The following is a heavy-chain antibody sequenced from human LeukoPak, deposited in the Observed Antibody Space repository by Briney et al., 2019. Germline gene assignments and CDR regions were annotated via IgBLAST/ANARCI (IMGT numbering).Heavy chain of an antibody. Sequence: GGSLRLSCSASGFTCSSYTMHWVRQAPGKGLEYVSAISSNGGSTYYADSVKGRFTISRDNSKNTLYLQMSSLRAEDTAVYYCVNADYYDTSNYYYRYFQYWGQGTLVTVSS. V-gene: IGHV3-64D*09. CDR3: VNADYYDTSNYYYRYFQY. CDR2: ISSNGGST. D-gene: IGHD3-22*01. CDR1: GFTCSSYT. J-gene: IGHJ1*01.